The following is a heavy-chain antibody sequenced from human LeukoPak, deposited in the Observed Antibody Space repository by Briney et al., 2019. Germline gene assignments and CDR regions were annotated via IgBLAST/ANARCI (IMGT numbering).Heavy chain of an antibody. Sequence: GSLRLSCVTSGFTFTDYAISWFRQAPGKGLEWVGFIRRIPSGGTTDYAASVKGRFTISRDNSKSIAYLQMNSLESEDTAMYYCTRGIGYTYGWSDWGQGTLVTVSS. J-gene: IGHJ4*02. CDR2: IRRIPSGGTT. D-gene: IGHD5-18*01. V-gene: IGHV3-49*03. CDR3: TRGIGYTYGWSD. CDR1: GFTFTDYA.